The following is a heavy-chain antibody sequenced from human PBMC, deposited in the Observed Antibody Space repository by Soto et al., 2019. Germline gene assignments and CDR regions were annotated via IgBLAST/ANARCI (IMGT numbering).Heavy chain of an antibody. CDR3: ARDLSITSLGRNGMDV. CDR1: GGTFSSYT. Sequence: SVKVSCKASGGTFSSYTISWVRQAPGQGLEWMGRIIPILGIANYAQKFQGRVTITADKSTSTAYMELSSLRSEDTAVYYCARDLSITSLGRNGMDVWGQGTTVTVSS. J-gene: IGHJ6*02. CDR2: IIPILGIA. D-gene: IGHD3-10*01. V-gene: IGHV1-69*04.